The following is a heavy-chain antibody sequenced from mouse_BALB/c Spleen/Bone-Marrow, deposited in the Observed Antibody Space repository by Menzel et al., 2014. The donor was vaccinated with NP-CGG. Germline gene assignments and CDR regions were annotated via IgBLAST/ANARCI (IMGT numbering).Heavy chain of an antibody. J-gene: IGHJ3*01. CDR1: GFTFNSYG. D-gene: IGHD2-4*01. CDR3: ARHAYYDQTEVSFVY. V-gene: IGHV5-9-2*01. Sequence: EVKVVDSGGGLVKSGGSLKLSCAASGFTFNSYGMSWVRQTPEKRLEWVATISGGGSYTFYPDSVKGRFTISRDNAKNNLYLQLSSLRSEDTALYYCARHAYYDQTEVSFVYWGQGTLVTVSA. CDR2: ISGGGSYT.